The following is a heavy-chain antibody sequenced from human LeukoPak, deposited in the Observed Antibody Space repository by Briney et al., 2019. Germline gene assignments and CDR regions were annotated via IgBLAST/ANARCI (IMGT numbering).Heavy chain of an antibody. V-gene: IGHV1-46*01. Sequence: WASVTVSFKASGYTFTSYDINWVRQAPGQGLEWMGIINPSGGSTSYAQKFQGRVTMTRDTSTSTVYMELSSLRSEDTAVYYCAREVGASFDYWGQGTLVTVSP. J-gene: IGHJ4*02. D-gene: IGHD1-26*01. CDR3: AREVGASFDY. CDR1: GYTFTSYD. CDR2: INPSGGST.